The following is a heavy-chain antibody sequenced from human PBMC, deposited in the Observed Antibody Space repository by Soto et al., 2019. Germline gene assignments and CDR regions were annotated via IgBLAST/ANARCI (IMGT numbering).Heavy chain of an antibody. V-gene: IGHV3-21*01. CDR1: GFTFSIYS. CDR2: ISSSSSYI. Sequence: EVQLVESGGGLVKPGGSLRLSCAASGFTFSIYSMNWVRQAPGKGLEWVSSISSSSSYIYYADSVKGRFTISRDNAKNSLYLQMNSLRAEDTAVYYCARDPGDDFSSWGQGTLVTVSS. J-gene: IGHJ5*02. CDR3: ARDPGDDFSS. D-gene: IGHD3-3*01.